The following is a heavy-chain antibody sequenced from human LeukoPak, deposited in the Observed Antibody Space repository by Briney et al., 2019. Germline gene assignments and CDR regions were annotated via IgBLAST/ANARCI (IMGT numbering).Heavy chain of an antibody. CDR3: TQGAGWLIDY. J-gene: IGHJ4*02. CDR1: GGSITSHS. Sequence: SETLSLTCNVSGGSITSHSWNWIRQSPGKGLEWIGYSYYSGTTNYSPSLKSRVTISLDTSKNQISLKLTSVTAADTAVYYCTQGAGWLIDYWGQGILVSVSS. V-gene: IGHV4-59*11. D-gene: IGHD3-16*01. CDR2: SYYSGTT.